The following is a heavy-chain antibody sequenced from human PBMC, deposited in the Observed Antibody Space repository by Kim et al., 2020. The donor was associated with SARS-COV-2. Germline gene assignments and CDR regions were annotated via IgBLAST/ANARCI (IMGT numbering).Heavy chain of an antibody. CDR2: INHSGST. J-gene: IGHJ5*02. Sequence: SETLSLTCAVYGGSFSGYYWSWIRQPPGKGLEWIGEINHSGSTNYNPSLKSRVTISVDTSKNQFSLKLSSVTAADTAVYYCARRPHYDFWSGYSNWFDPWGQGTLVTVSS. CDR3: ARRPHYDFWSGYSNWFDP. V-gene: IGHV4-34*01. D-gene: IGHD3-3*01. CDR1: GGSFSGYY.